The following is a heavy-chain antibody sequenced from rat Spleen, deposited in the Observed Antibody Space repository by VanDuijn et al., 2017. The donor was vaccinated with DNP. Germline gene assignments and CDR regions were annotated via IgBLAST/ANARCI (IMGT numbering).Heavy chain of an antibody. CDR2: IKAKSNNYAT. CDR3: ARHRTIMPYYYSMDA. CDR1: GFTFSTAW. Sequence: EVQVLESGGGLVQPGNSLKLSCATSGFTFSTAWMYWYRQFPEKRLEWVARIKAKSNNYATDYTESVKGRFTISRNNAKSALYLQMNSLRSEDTATYYCARHRTIMPYYYSMDAWGQGASVTVSS. V-gene: IGHV6-6*01. J-gene: IGHJ4*01. D-gene: IGHD1-12*01.